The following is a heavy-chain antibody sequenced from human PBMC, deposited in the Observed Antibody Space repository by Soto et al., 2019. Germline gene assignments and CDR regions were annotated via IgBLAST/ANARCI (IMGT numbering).Heavy chain of an antibody. V-gene: IGHV5-10-1*01. J-gene: IGHJ6*02. CDR2: IDPSDSYT. Sequence: PGESLKISCKGSGYSFTSYWISWVRQMPGKGLEWMGRIDPSDSYTNYSPSFQGHVTISADKSISTAYLQWSSLKASDTAMYYCARHPTTIFGVVKMDVWGQGTTVTVSS. CDR3: ARHPTTIFGVVKMDV. D-gene: IGHD3-3*01. CDR1: GYSFTSYW.